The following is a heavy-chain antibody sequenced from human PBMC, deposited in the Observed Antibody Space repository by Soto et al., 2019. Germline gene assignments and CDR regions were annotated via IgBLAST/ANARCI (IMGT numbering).Heavy chain of an antibody. V-gene: IGHV1-46*01. Sequence: VASVKVSCKASGYTFTSYYMHWVRQAPGQGLEWMGIINPSGGSTSYAQKFQGRVTMTRDTSTSTVYMELSSLRSEDAAVYYCARSPKFIVGLPASIGGNGMDVWDEGTRVTVSS. CDR2: INPSGGST. J-gene: IGHJ6*04. CDR3: ARSPKFIVGLPASIGGNGMDV. CDR1: GYTFTSYY. D-gene: IGHD2-2*02.